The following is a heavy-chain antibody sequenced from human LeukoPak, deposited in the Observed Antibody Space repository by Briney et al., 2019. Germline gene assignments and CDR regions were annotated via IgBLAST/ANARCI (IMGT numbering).Heavy chain of an antibody. CDR3: ARNREELISYYFDY. V-gene: IGHV1-69*06. J-gene: IGHJ4*02. CDR2: IIPIFGTA. D-gene: IGHD1-14*01. CDR1: GGTFSSYA. Sequence: ASVKVSCKASGGTFSSYAISWVRQAPGQGLEWMGGIIPIFGTANYAQKFQGRVTITADKSTSTAYMELSSLRSEDTAVYYCARNREELISYYFDYWGQGTLVTVSS.